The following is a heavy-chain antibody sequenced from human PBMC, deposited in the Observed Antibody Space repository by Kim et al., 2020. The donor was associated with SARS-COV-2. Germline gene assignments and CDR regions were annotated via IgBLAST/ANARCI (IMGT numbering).Heavy chain of an antibody. V-gene: IGHV3-7*01. D-gene: IGHD2-21*01. CDR2: K. J-gene: IGHJ4*02. CDR3: ARGGYSNFDF. Sequence: KHYVESMTGRFTISRDNAKNALYLQMNSLRVEDTAVYYCARGGYSNFDFWGQGTLVTVSS.